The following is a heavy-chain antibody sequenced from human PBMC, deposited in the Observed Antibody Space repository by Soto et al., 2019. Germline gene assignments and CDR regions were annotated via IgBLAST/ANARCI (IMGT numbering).Heavy chain of an antibody. CDR3: ARFVATVPSRLGDYDYYYMDV. V-gene: IGHV1-18*01. J-gene: IGHJ6*03. CDR2: ISAYNGNT. CDR1: GYTFTSYG. D-gene: IGHD4-17*01. Sequence: QVQLVQSGAEVKKPGASVKVSCKASGYTFTSYGISWVRQAPGQGLEWMGWISAYNGNTNYAQKLQGRVTMTTDTSTSTAYMELRSLRSDDTAVYYCARFVATVPSRLGDYDYYYMDVWGKGTTVTVSS.